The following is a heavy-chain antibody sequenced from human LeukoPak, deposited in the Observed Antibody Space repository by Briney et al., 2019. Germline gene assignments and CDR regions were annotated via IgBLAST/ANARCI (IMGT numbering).Heavy chain of an antibody. V-gene: IGHV1-8*01. CDR3: ARVQRVTFPLKYYFDY. J-gene: IGHJ4*02. Sequence: ASVKVSCKASGYSFTSYDINWVRQATGQGLEWMGWMNPMSGNTGYAQKFQGRVTMTRSTSISTAYMEVSSLRSEDTAVYYCARVQRVTFPLKYYFDYWGQGTLVTVSS. CDR2: MNPMSGNT. D-gene: IGHD3-10*01. CDR1: GYSFTSYD.